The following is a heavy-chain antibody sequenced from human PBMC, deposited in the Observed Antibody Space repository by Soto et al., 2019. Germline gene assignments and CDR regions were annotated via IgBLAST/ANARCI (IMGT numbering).Heavy chain of an antibody. CDR2: INHSGST. CDR1: GGSFSGYY. V-gene: IGHV4-34*01. Sequence: PSETLSLTCAVYGGSFSGYYWSWIRQPPGKGLEWIGEINHSGSTNYNPSLKSRVTISVDTSKNQFSLKLSSVTAADTAVYYCARVSSSWYVINRFDPWGQGTLVTLSS. D-gene: IGHD6-13*01. J-gene: IGHJ5*02. CDR3: ARVSSSWYVINRFDP.